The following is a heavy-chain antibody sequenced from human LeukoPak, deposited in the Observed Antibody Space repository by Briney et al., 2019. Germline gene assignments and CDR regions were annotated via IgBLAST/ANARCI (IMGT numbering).Heavy chain of an antibody. Sequence: SETLSLTCAVYGGSFSGYYWSWIRQPPGKGLEWIGEINHSGSTNYNPSLKSRVTISVDTSKNQFSLKLSSVTAADTAVYYCALKSAAAGTLVVYWGQGTLVTVSS. J-gene: IGHJ4*02. CDR1: GGSFSGYY. V-gene: IGHV4-34*01. CDR2: INHSGST. CDR3: ALKSAAAGTLVVY. D-gene: IGHD6-13*01.